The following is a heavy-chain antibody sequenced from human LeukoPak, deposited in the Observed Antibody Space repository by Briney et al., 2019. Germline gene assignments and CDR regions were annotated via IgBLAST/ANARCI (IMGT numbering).Heavy chain of an antibody. D-gene: IGHD1-26*01. Sequence: GGSLRLSCAAPGFAFSDAWMSWVRQAPGMGLEWVGRIKSKTDGGTTDYAAPVKGRFTISRDDSKTMLYLQINSLKTHDTAVYYCTADMPTSSRASDYWGQGTLVTVSS. CDR3: TADMPTSSRASDY. J-gene: IGHJ4*02. CDR1: GFAFSDAW. CDR2: IKSKTDGGTT. V-gene: IGHV3-15*01.